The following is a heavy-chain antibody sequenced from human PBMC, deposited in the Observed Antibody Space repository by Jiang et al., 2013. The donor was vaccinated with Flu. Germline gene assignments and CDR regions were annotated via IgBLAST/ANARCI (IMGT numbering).Heavy chain of an antibody. Sequence: QLVESGGGVVQPGRSLRLSCAASGFTFSRYGMHWVRQAPGKGLEWVAVIWYDGSNKYYVDSVKGRFTISRDNSKNTLYLQMNSLKAEDTAVYYCARGAFRYSGSYFDYWGQGTLVTVSS. D-gene: IGHD1-26*01. J-gene: IGHJ4*02. CDR2: IWYDGSNK. CDR3: ARGAFRYSGSYFDY. CDR1: GFTFSRYG. V-gene: IGHV3-33*01.